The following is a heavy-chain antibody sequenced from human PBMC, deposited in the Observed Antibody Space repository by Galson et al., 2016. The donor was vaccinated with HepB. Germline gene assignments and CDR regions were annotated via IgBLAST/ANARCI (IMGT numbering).Heavy chain of an antibody. J-gene: IGHJ6*03. V-gene: IGHV3-48*02. CDR1: GFTFTDFN. CDR3: ARESYSYYYYMDV. CDR2: IGPTPISI. Sequence: SLRLSCAASGFTFTDFNFYWVRQAPGKGLEWISYIGPTPISIKYAESVRGRFTISRDKARNSVHLEMNSLRDEDTAVYYCARESYSYYYYMDVWGKGTTVTVSS.